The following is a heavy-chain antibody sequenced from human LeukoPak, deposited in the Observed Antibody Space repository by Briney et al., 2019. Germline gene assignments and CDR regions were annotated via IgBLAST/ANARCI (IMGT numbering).Heavy chain of an antibody. Sequence: SETLSLTCADYGGSFNAYYWTWLRQTPGKGLEWIGEINHSGNTNYNPSLESRVTISADTSKNQFSLNLGSVTAADTAIYYCARGLRFIQGPGYYYMDVWGKGTTVTVSS. CDR3: ARGLRFIQGPGYYYMDV. V-gene: IGHV4-34*01. CDR2: INHSGNT. J-gene: IGHJ6*03. CDR1: GGSFNAYY. D-gene: IGHD3-16*02.